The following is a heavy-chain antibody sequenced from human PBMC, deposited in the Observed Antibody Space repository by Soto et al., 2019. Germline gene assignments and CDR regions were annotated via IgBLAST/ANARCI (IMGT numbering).Heavy chain of an antibody. D-gene: IGHD2-15*01. CDR2: IKSKSDGGTT. CDR1: GFPFRAAW. Sequence: GGSLRLSCAASGFPFRAAWMSWVRQAPGKGLDWVGRIKSKSDGGTTEYAAPVRGRFTISRDDSKNTLYLQMNSLKTEDTAVYYCTTDLWRIAVVVGSTGYFNPWGQGT. V-gene: IGHV3-15*01. CDR3: TTDLWRIAVVVGSTGYFNP. J-gene: IGHJ5*02.